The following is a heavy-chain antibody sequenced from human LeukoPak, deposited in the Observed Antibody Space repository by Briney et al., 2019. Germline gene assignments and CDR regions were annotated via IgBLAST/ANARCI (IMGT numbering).Heavy chain of an antibody. CDR1: GVSISSYY. V-gene: IGHV4-4*09. CDR3: ARQGRGAAAAGSPYNYMDV. J-gene: IGHJ6*03. Sequence: PSETLSLTCAVSGVSISSYYWSWLRQPPGKGLEWIGYIYTGGSTNYNPSLKSRVTISVDTSKNQFSRKLSSVTAADTAVYYGARQGRGAAAAGSPYNYMDVWGKGTTVTVSS. CDR2: IYTGGST. D-gene: IGHD6-13*01.